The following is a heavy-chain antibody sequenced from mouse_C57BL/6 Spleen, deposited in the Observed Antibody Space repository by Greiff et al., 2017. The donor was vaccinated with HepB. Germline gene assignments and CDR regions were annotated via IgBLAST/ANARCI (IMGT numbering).Heavy chain of an antibody. CDR1: GFTFSDYG. V-gene: IGHV5-17*01. D-gene: IGHD1-1*01. CDR2: ISSGSSTI. J-gene: IGHJ4*01. CDR3: AGGAITTVGSYAMDY. Sequence: EVKLQESGGGLVKPGGSLKFSCAASGFTFSDYGMHWVRQTPEKGLEWVAYISSGSSTIYYEDTVKGRFTISRDNAKNTLFLQMTSLTSEDTAMYYCAGGAITTVGSYAMDYWGQGTSVTVSS.